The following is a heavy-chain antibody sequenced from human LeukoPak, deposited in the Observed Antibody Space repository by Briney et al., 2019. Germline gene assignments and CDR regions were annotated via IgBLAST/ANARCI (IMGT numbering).Heavy chain of an antibody. D-gene: IGHD1-26*01. CDR1: GFTFSSYW. CDR3: AKVQGDIDPFDF. J-gene: IGHJ3*01. V-gene: IGHV3-7*03. CDR2: IKQDGSEK. Sequence: PGGSLRLSCAASGFTFSSYWMSWVRQAPGKGLEGVANIKQDGSEKYYVDSVKGRFTISRDNAKNTLYLQMNSLRVEDTAVYFCAKVQGDIDPFDFWGQGTMVTV.